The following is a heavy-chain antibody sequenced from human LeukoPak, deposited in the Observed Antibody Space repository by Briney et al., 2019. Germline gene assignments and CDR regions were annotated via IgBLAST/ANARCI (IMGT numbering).Heavy chain of an antibody. CDR3: ARAADYGDSPDY. CDR2: IIPVFGTA. D-gene: IGHD4-17*01. Sequence: SVKVSCKASGGTFSSYAISWVRQAPGQGLEWMGGIIPVFGTANYAQKFQGRVTITADESTSTAYMELSSLRSEDTAVYYCARAADYGDSPDYWGQGTLVTVSS. V-gene: IGHV1-69*13. J-gene: IGHJ4*02. CDR1: GGTFSSYA.